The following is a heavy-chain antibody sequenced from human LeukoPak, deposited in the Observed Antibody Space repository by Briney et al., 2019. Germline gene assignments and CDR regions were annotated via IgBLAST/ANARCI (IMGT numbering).Heavy chain of an antibody. J-gene: IGHJ4*02. V-gene: IGHV3-23*01. Sequence: GGSLRLSCAASGFTFSSYAMNWVRQAPGKGLEWVSSISGSGDYTYYTDFVEGRFIISRDNAKNSLYLQMNSLRAEDTAVYYCANHLACGSTSCPPFDDWGQGTLVTVSS. CDR1: GFTFSSYA. D-gene: IGHD2-2*01. CDR3: ANHLACGSTSCPPFDD. CDR2: ISGSGDYT.